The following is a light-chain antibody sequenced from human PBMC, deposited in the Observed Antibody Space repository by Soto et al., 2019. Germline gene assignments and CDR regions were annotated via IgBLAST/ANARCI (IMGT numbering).Light chain of an antibody. CDR1: QSIGPW. Sequence: DIPMTQSPSTLSASVGDSVTITCRASQSIGPWLAWYQQKSGKAPKVLIYKTSNLISGVPSRFNGSVSGTGFTLTINSLQPDDFATYYCQQYNSYSTFGQGTKLEIK. V-gene: IGKV1-5*03. CDR2: KTS. J-gene: IGKJ2*01. CDR3: QQYNSYST.